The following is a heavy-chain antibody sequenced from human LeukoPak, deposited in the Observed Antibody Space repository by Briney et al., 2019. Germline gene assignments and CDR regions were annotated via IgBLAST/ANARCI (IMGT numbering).Heavy chain of an antibody. J-gene: IGHJ4*02. CDR3: ARMIQTYCDVSGNTEDY. CDR1: GYSLSSGYY. D-gene: IGHD3-10*01. CDR2: IYYSGTT. Sequence: SETLSLTCTVSGYSLSSGYYWVWIRQPPGKGREWIGNIYYSGTTYYNPSRKSRLTISVDTSKNQFSLKVTSVTAADTAVYYCARMIQTYCDVSGNTEDYWGQGTLVIVSS. V-gene: IGHV4-38-2*02.